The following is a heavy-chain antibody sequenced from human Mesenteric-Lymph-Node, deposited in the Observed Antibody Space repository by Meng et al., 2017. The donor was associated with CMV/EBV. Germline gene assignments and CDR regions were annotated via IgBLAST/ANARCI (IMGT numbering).Heavy chain of an antibody. CDR3: ARGGGSDIVVVPAAIKYYYGMDV. J-gene: IGHJ6*02. V-gene: IGHV1-2*02. Sequence: ASVKVSCKVSGGILRSFAISWVRQAPGQGLEWMGWINPNSGGTNYALKVQGRVTMTRDTSISTAYMELSRLRSDDTAVYYCARGGGSDIVVVPAAIKYYYGMDVWGQGTTVTVSS. D-gene: IGHD2-2*02. CDR1: GGILRSFA. CDR2: INPNSGGT.